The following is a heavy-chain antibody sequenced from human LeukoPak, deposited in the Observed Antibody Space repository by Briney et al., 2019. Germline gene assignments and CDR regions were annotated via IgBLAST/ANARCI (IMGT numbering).Heavy chain of an antibody. J-gene: IGHJ4*02. CDR1: GYTFTSYH. V-gene: IGHV1-46*01. CDR3: ARDYVDDIPMIKDY. D-gene: IGHD2-8*01. CDR2: INLSGGST. Sequence: ASVKVSFKASGYTFTSYHMHWVRQAPGQGLEWMGLINLSGGSTTYAQRFQGRVTLTRDTSTSTVYMELSSLRYEDTAVYYCARDYVDDIPMIKDYWGQGTLVTVSS.